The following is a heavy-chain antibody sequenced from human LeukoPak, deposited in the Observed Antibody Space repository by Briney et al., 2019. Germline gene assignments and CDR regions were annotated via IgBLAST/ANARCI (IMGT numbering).Heavy chain of an antibody. Sequence: GESLKISCEGSGYSFTSYWIGWVRQMPGKGLEWMGIIYPGDSDTRYSPSFQGQVTISADKSISTAYLQWSSLKASDTAMYYCARTGVPAVPLSWFDPWGQGTLVTVSS. CDR1: GYSFTSYW. CDR2: IYPGDSDT. D-gene: IGHD2-2*01. J-gene: IGHJ5*02. V-gene: IGHV5-51*01. CDR3: ARTGVPAVPLSWFDP.